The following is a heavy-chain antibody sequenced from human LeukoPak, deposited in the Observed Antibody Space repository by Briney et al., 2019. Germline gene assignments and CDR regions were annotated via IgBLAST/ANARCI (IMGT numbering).Heavy chain of an antibody. J-gene: IGHJ4*02. V-gene: IGHV4-59*01. CDR1: GGSISSYY. Sequence: SETLSLTCTVSGGSISSYYWSWIRQPPGKGLEWIGYIYYSGSTNYNPSLKSRVTISVDTSKNQFSLKLSSVTAADTAVYYCARGVAAAGLDYWGQGTLVTVSS. CDR3: ARGVAAAGLDY. CDR2: IYYSGST. D-gene: IGHD6-13*01.